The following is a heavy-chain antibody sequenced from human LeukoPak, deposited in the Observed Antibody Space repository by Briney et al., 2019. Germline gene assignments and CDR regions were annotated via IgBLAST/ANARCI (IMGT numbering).Heavy chain of an antibody. Sequence: GGSLRLSCAASGFTFSSYWMHWVRQAPGKGLVWVSRINSDGSSTSYADSVRGRFTISRDNAKNTLYLQINSLRAEDTAVYYCARGRFRYDSSGYQVDYWGQGTLVTVSS. J-gene: IGHJ4*02. CDR3: ARGRFRYDSSGYQVDY. CDR2: INSDGSST. D-gene: IGHD3-22*01. CDR1: GFTFSSYW. V-gene: IGHV3-74*01.